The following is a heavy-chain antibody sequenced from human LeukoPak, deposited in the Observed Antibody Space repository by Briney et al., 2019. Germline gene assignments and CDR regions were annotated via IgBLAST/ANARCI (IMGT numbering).Heavy chain of an antibody. CDR3: ARAHSSGFDY. CDR1: GFSFSSYD. D-gene: IGHD6-19*01. J-gene: IGHJ4*02. Sequence: GGSLRLSCAASGFSFSSYDMNWVRQAPGKGLEWVSSISSSSSYIYYADSVKGRFTISRDNAKNSLYLQMNSLRAEDTAVYYCARAHSSGFDYWGQGTLVTVSS. V-gene: IGHV3-21*01. CDR2: ISSSSSYI.